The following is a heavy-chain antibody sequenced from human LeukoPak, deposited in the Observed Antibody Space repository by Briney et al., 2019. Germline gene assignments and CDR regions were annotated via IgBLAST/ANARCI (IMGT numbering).Heavy chain of an antibody. Sequence: ASVKVSCKASGYTFTSYHMHWVRQAPGQGLEWMGIINPSGGSTSYAQRIQGRVTMTRDTSTSTVYMELSSLRSEDTAVYYCARARGVWLEEIYGMDVWGQGTTVTVSS. CDR1: GYTFTSYH. V-gene: IGHV1-46*01. CDR2: INPSGGST. CDR3: ARARGVWLEEIYGMDV. D-gene: IGHD2-8*02. J-gene: IGHJ6*02.